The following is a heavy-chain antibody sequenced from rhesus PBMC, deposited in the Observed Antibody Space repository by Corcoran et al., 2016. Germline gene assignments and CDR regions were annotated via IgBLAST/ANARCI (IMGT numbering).Heavy chain of an antibody. V-gene: IGHV4-169*02. CDR1: GGSISSSY. J-gene: IGHJ6*01. CDR2: IYGSGSSN. Sequence: QLQLQESGPGLVKPSETLSVTCAVSGGSISSSYWSWIRQAPGKGLEWIGYIYGSGSSNNYNPSLKSRVILSVDTSKNQLSLKLSSVTTADTAVYYCARDGGYYGLDSWGQGVVVTVSS. CDR3: ARDGGYYGLDS. D-gene: IGHD3-34*01.